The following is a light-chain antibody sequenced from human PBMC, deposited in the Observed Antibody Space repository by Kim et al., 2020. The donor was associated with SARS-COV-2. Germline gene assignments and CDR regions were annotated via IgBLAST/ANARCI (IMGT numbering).Light chain of an antibody. CDR1: QSVSSY. J-gene: IGKJ2*01. CDR3: QQRSNWPPYT. V-gene: IGKV3-11*01. CDR2: DAS. Sequence: SPGERATHSRRASQSVSSYLAWYQQKPGQAPRLLIYDASNRATGIPARFSGSGSGTDFTLTISSLEPEDFAVYYCQQRSNWPPYTFGQGTKLEI.